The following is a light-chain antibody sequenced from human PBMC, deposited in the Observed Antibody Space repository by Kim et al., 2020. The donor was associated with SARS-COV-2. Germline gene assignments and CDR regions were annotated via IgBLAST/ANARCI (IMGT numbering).Light chain of an antibody. CDR1: KLGDMF. Sequence: SVSPGQTASITCSGDKLGDMFACWYQQKPGQSPLLVIYQDNKRPSGIPERFSGSNSGNTATLTISGTQAMDEADYYCQAWVSSKWVFGGGTQLTVL. J-gene: IGLJ3*02. CDR2: QDN. V-gene: IGLV3-1*01. CDR3: QAWVSSKWV.